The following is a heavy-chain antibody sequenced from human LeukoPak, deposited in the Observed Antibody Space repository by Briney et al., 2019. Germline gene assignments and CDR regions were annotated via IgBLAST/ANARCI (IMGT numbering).Heavy chain of an antibody. J-gene: IGHJ4*02. V-gene: IGHV3-20*04. CDR1: GFTFEDHA. CDR2: INGNGGST. Sequence: PGGSLRLSCAASGFTFEDHAMNWVRQVPGKGLEWVSGINGNGGSTGYADSVKGRFTISRDNAKSSLYLQMNSLRAEDTAVYYCASDPYGSAISLSDYWGQGTLVTVSS. D-gene: IGHD3-10*01. CDR3: ASDPYGSAISLSDY.